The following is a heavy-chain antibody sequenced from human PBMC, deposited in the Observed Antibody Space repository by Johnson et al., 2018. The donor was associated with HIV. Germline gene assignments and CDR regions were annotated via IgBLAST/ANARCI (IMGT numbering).Heavy chain of an antibody. CDR1: GFTFSEYY. Sequence: QVQLVESGGGVVQPGGSLRVSCVASGFTFSEYYMSWIRQAPGKGLEWVSYISSSGRTIYYADSVKGRFTISRDNAKNSLYLQMNSLRAEDTAVYYCARDWDYVHAPPAGPFDIWGQGTTVTVSS. D-gene: IGHD4-17*01. CDR2: ISSSGRTI. CDR3: ARDWDYVHAPPAGPFDI. J-gene: IGHJ3*02. V-gene: IGHV3-11*04.